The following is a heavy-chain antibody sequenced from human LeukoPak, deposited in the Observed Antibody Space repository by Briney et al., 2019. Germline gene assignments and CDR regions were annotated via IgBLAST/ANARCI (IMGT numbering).Heavy chain of an antibody. J-gene: IGHJ4*02. CDR1: GYTFTGYG. Sequence: GASVKVSCKASGYTFTGYGISWVRQAPGQGLEWMGGIIPIFGTANYAQKFQGRVTITTDESTSTAYMELSSLRSEDTAVYYCASSRSNYYDSSGPQTFDYWGQGTLVTVSS. CDR3: ASSRSNYYDSSGPQTFDY. V-gene: IGHV1-69*05. CDR2: IIPIFGTA. D-gene: IGHD3-22*01.